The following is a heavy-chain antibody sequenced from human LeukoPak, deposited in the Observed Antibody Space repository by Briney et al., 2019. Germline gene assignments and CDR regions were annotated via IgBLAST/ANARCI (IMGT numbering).Heavy chain of an antibody. CDR1: GFTFSSYW. D-gene: IGHD2-15*01. CDR2: IKQDGSEK. Sequence: GGSLRLSCAASGFTFSSYWMSWVRQAPGKGLEWVANIKQDGSEKYYVDSVKGRFTISRDNAKNSLYLQMNSLRAEDTAVYYCARDQRGGSWGVGPNDYWGQGTLVTVSS. CDR3: ARDQRGGSWGVGPNDY. V-gene: IGHV3-7*03. J-gene: IGHJ4*02.